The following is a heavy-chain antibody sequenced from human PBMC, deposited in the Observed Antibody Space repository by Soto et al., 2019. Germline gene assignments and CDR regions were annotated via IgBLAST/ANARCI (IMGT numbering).Heavy chain of an antibody. V-gene: IGHV3-30*18. J-gene: IGHJ4*02. CDR2: ISDDGSDK. CDR3: VKARGAAAGFDY. D-gene: IGHD3-16*01. Sequence: QVHLVESGGGVVQPGGSLRLSCAASGFTFSNNDMHWVRQAPGKGLEWLGVISDDGSDKYYAGSVKGRFTISRDNSKNSLYLQMDTLRAEDTAVYYCVKARGAAAGFDYWGQGILVTVSS. CDR1: GFTFSNND.